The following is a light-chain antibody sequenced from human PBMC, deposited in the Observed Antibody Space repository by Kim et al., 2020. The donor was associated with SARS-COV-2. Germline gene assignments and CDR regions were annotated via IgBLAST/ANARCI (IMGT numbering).Light chain of an antibody. CDR3: SVWDDNLRAAL. Sequence: VTISGFRSITNIGSTEPNYVYWYQNVTGTAPKLLIYSDNRGPSGVPDRFSGSRSGTSASLAITGLRSEDEADYYCSVWDDNLRAALFGGGTQLTVL. CDR2: SDN. CDR1: ITNIGSTEPNY. J-gene: IGLJ2*01. V-gene: IGLV1-47*02.